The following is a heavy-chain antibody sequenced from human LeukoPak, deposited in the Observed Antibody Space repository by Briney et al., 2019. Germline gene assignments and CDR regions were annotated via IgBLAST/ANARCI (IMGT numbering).Heavy chain of an antibody. CDR2: ISSSSSYI. J-gene: IGHJ4*02. D-gene: IGHD6-19*01. CDR3: AKTLEYSSGWYDGPFDY. V-gene: IGHV3-21*04. Sequence: GGSLRLSCAASGFTFSSYSMNWVRQAPGKGLEWVSSISSSSSYIYYADSVKGRFTISRDNSKNTLYLQMNSLRAEDTAVYYCAKTLEYSSGWYDGPFDYWGQGTLVTVSS. CDR1: GFTFSSYS.